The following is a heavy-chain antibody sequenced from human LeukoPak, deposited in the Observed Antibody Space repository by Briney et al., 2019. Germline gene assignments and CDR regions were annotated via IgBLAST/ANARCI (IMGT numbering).Heavy chain of an antibody. V-gene: IGHV4-31*03. CDR3: ARGHGDGYNYGCSY. Sequence: SETLSLTCTVSGGSISSGGYYWGWIRQHPGKGLEWIGYIYYSGSTYYNPSLKSRVTISVDTSKNQFSLKLSSVTAADTAVYYCARGHGDGYNYGCSYWGQGTLVTVSS. J-gene: IGHJ4*02. CDR1: GGSISSGGYY. D-gene: IGHD5-24*01. CDR2: IYYSGST.